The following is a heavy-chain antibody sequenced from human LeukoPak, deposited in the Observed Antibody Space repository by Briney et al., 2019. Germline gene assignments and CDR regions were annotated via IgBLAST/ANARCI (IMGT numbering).Heavy chain of an antibody. V-gene: IGHV3-7*01. J-gene: IGHJ4*02. CDR2: IKPDGTDK. CDR3: ARDREVGATIHDY. D-gene: IGHD1-26*01. CDR1: GVTFSNYY. Sequence: GGSLRLSCAASGVTFSNYYMSWVRQAPGKGQEWVANIKPDGTDKSYVDSVKGRFTISRDNAENSLFLQMNSLRAEDTAVYFCARDREVGATIHDYWGQGTLVTVSS.